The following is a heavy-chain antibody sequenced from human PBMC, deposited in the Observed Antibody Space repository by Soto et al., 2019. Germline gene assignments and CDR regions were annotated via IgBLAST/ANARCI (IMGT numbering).Heavy chain of an antibody. CDR2: VYYTGST. J-gene: IGHJ4*02. V-gene: IGHV4-28*01. Sequence: SETLSLTCAVSGYSISSSNWWGWIRQPPGKGLEWLGYVYYTGSTNYSPSLRSRVSISVDTSKNEFSLRLSSVTAADTAVYFCARSVAVPGAHIDYWGQGTQVTVSS. CDR3: ARSVAVPGAHIDY. D-gene: IGHD6-19*01. CDR1: GYSISSSNW.